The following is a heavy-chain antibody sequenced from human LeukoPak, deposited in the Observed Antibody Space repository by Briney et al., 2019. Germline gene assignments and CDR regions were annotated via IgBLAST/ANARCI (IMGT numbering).Heavy chain of an antibody. J-gene: IGHJ4*02. D-gene: IGHD4-17*01. Sequence: ASVKVSCKASGGTFSSYAISWVRQAPGQGLEWMGGIIPIFGTANYAQKFQGRVTITADESTSTAYMELSSLRSEDMAVYYCARGLVHGHYEDYWGQGTLVTVSS. CDR2: IIPIFGTA. V-gene: IGHV1-69*13. CDR3: ARGLVHGHYEDY. CDR1: GGTFSSYA.